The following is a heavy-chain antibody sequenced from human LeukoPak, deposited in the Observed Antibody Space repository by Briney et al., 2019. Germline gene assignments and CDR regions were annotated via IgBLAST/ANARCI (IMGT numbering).Heavy chain of an antibody. CDR2: ISWNSGSI. CDR3: AKDGGSSGWYVDS. J-gene: IGHJ4*02. Sequence: PGRSLRLSCAASGFTFDDYAMHWVRQAPGKGLEWVSGISWNSGSIGYADSVKGRFTISRDNAKNSLYLQMNSLRAEDTALYYCAKDGGSSGWYVDSWGQGTLVTVSS. D-gene: IGHD6-19*01. CDR1: GFTFDDYA. V-gene: IGHV3-9*01.